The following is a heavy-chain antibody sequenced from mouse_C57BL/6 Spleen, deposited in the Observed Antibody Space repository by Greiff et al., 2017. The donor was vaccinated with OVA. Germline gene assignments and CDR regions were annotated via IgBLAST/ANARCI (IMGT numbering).Heavy chain of an antibody. Sequence: EVKLMESGGGLVKPGGSLKLSCAASGFTFSSYAMSWVRQTPEKRLEWVATISDGGSYTYYPDNVKGRFTISRDNAKNNLYLQMSHLNSEDTAMYYCAREGNLDYWGQGTTLTVAS. J-gene: IGHJ2*01. CDR2: ISDGGSYT. V-gene: IGHV5-4*01. CDR1: GFTFSSYA. CDR3: AREGNLDY. D-gene: IGHD2-1*01.